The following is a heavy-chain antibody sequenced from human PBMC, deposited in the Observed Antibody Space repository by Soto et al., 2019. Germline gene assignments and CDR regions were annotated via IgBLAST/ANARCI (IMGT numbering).Heavy chain of an antibody. J-gene: IGHJ6*02. CDR3: RSSSRYSTDV. Sequence: QLQLQESGPGLVKPSETLSLSCTVSGGSITSSFYWGWIRRPPGKGLEWIGSIYGTGNTYYNPSLKGRVTIAADTSKTQFSLNLISVTAADAAVYYCRSSSRYSTDVWGQGATVTVSS. CDR2: IYGTGNT. D-gene: IGHD6-13*01. V-gene: IGHV4-39*01. CDR1: GGSITSSFY.